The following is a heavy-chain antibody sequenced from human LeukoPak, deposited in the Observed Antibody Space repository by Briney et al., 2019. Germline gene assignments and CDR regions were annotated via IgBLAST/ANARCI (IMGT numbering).Heavy chain of an antibody. D-gene: IGHD6-19*01. V-gene: IGHV3-53*01. CDR3: ARDRIYNKQWLIGGHPDY. CDR1: GFTVSSNY. Sequence: GGSLRLSCAASGFTVSSNYMSWVRQAPGKGLEWVSVIYSGGSTYYADSVKGRFTISRDNSKNTLYLQMNSLRAEDTAVYYCARDRIYNKQWLIGGHPDYWGQGTLVTVFS. J-gene: IGHJ4*02. CDR2: IYSGGST.